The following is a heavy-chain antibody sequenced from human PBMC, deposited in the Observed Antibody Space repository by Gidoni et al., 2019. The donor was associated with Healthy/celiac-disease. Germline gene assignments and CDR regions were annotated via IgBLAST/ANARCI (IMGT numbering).Heavy chain of an antibody. CDR2: IKSKTDGGTT. J-gene: IGHJ6*03. CDR1: GFTFSNAW. V-gene: IGHV3-15*01. Sequence: EVQLVESGGGLVKPGGSLRLSCAASGFTFSNAWMSWVRQAPGKGLEWVGRIKSKTDGGTTDYAAPVKGRFTISRDDSKNTLYLQMNSLKTEDTAVYYCTTLRGVVVITRGNYYYYYMDVWGKGTTVTVSS. CDR3: TTLRGVVVITRGNYYYYYMDV. D-gene: IGHD3-22*01.